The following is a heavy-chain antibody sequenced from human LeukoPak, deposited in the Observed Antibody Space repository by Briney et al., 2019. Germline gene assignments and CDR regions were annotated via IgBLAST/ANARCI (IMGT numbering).Heavy chain of an antibody. CDR3: ARDSWGLLWFGESADY. Sequence: GPSVKVSCKASGYTFTSYGISWVRQAPGQGLEWMGWISAYNGNTNYAQKLQGRVTMTTDTSTSTAYMELRSLRSDDTAVYYCARDSWGLLWFGESADYWGQGTLVTVSS. D-gene: IGHD3-10*01. V-gene: IGHV1-18*01. CDR1: GYTFTSYG. J-gene: IGHJ4*02. CDR2: ISAYNGNT.